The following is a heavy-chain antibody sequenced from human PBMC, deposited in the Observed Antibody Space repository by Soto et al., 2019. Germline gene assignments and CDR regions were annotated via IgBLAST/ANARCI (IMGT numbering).Heavy chain of an antibody. CDR1: GGTFSSYA. CDR2: IIPIFGTA. CDR3: ARGPAYGSGSDGYFDY. J-gene: IGHJ4*02. Sequence: QVQLVQSGAEVKKPGSSVKVSCKASGGTFSSYAISWVRQAAGQGLEWMGGIIPIFGTANYAQKFQGRVTITADESTSTAYMELSSLRSEDTAVYYCARGPAYGSGSDGYFDYWGQGTLVTVSS. D-gene: IGHD3-10*01. V-gene: IGHV1-69*01.